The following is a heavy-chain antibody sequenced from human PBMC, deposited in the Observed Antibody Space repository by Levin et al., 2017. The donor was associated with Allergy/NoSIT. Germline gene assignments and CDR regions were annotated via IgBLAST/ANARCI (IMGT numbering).Heavy chain of an antibody. CDR1: GFTFTDRW. V-gene: IGHV3-7*01. CDR3: VRDLYWSSFN. D-gene: IGHD2-15*01. Sequence: GGSLRLSCAASGFTFTDRWMIWVRQAPGKGLEWVANIDRDGSAKNYLDSVKGRFTISRDNAKSTLSLQMNSLRAEETAVYYCVRDLYWSSFNWGQGTLVTVSS. CDR2: IDRDGSAK. J-gene: IGHJ4*02.